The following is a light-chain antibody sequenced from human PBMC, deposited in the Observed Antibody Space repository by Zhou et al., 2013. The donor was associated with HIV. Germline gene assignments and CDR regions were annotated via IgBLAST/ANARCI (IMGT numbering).Light chain of an antibody. Sequence: AIRMTQSPSSFSASIGDRVTITCRASQDIGYYLAWYQQKPGKAPKLLIYTASTLQSGLPSRFSGSGSGTDFTLTITSLQPDDFATYYCRQYSRNSGAFGQGTRVEIK. J-gene: IGKJ1*01. CDR3: RQYSRNSGA. CDR2: TAS. CDR1: QDIGYY. V-gene: IGKV1-8*01.